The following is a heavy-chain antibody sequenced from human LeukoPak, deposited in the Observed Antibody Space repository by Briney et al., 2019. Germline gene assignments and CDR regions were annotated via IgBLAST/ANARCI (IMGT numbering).Heavy chain of an antibody. Sequence: PGGSLRLSCAASGFTVSSNYMSWVRQAPGKGLEWASVIYSGGSTYYADSVKGRFTISRDNSKNTLYLQMNSLGAEDTAVYYCARERIAAAGGYYYMDVWGKGTTVTVSS. V-gene: IGHV3-53*01. D-gene: IGHD6-13*01. J-gene: IGHJ6*03. CDR1: GFTVSSNY. CDR2: IYSGGST. CDR3: ARERIAAAGGYYYMDV.